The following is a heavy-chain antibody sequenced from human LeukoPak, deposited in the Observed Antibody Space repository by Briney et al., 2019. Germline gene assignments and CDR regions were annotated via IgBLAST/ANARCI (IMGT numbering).Heavy chain of an antibody. Sequence: ASVKVSCKASGYTFTGYYMHWVRQAPGQGLEWMEWINPNSGGTNYAQKLQGRVTMTTDTSTSTAYMELRSLRSDDTAVYYCARCLNSGSYCYFDYWGQGTLVTVSS. CDR2: INPNSGGT. CDR1: GYTFTGYY. D-gene: IGHD1-26*01. V-gene: IGHV1-2*02. CDR3: ARCLNSGSYCYFDY. J-gene: IGHJ4*02.